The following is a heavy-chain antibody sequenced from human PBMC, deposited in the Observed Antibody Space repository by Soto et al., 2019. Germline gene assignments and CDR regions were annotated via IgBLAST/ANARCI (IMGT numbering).Heavy chain of an antibody. CDR1: GFSLTTSGVG. V-gene: IGHV2-5*02. CDR3: AHRGYMYGNWDHGYFDY. CDR2: IYWDDDK. Sequence: QITLKESGPPRVKPTQTLALTCTFSGFSLTTSGVGVGWIRKTPGKALEWLAVIYWDDDKRYNPSLKNRLTITKDPSKNQVVLIMADMDPVDTGTYFCAHRGYMYGNWDHGYFDYWGQGTLVTVSS. D-gene: IGHD7-27*01. J-gene: IGHJ4*02.